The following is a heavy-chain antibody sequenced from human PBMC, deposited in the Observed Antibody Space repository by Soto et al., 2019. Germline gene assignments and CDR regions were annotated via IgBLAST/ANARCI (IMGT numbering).Heavy chain of an antibody. D-gene: IGHD6-13*01. J-gene: IGHJ4*02. V-gene: IGHV4-39*01. CDR1: GGSISSTNYY. CDR2: IYYSGST. CDR3: ARHDSTSWYVDY. Sequence: SETLSLTCTVSGGSISSTNYYWGWVRQPPGKGLEWIGSIYYSGSTYYNPSLKSRLTISVDTSKNQFSLKLSSVTAADTGVYYCARHDSTSWYVDYCGQGTLVTVSS.